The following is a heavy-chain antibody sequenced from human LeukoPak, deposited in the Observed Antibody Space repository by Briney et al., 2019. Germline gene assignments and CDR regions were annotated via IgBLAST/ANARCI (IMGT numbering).Heavy chain of an antibody. CDR1: GFIFSSHG. CDR2: ISPSGDIT. D-gene: IGHD2-21*02. V-gene: IGHV3-23*01. J-gene: IGHJ4*02. Sequence: GGSLRLSCAASGFIFSSHGMNWVRQAPGKGLEWVSGISPSGDITYYADSVKGRFTISRDNSKNTVYLQMDSLRFEDAAVYYCAKTPRLYCGGDCYSHWGQGTLVTVSS. CDR3: AKTPRLYCGGDCYSH.